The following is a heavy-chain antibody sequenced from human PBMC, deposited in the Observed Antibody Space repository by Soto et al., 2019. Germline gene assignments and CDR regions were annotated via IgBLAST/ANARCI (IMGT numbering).Heavy chain of an antibody. Sequence: ASVKVSCKASGYTFTGYYMHWVRQAPGQGLEWMGWINPNSGGTNYAQKFQGRVTMTRDTSISTAYMELSRLRSDDTAVYYCARDPTGRGLFDYWGQGTLVTVSS. V-gene: IGHV1-2*02. CDR2: INPNSGGT. CDR1: GYTFTGYY. J-gene: IGHJ4*02. D-gene: IGHD2-8*02. CDR3: ARDPTGRGLFDY.